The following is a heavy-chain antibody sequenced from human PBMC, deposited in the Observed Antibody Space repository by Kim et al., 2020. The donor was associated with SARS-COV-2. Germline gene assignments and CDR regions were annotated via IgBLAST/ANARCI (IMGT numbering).Heavy chain of an antibody. CDR2: ISGSGGST. CDR3: AKHFFGAARPGYFQH. D-gene: IGHD6-6*01. Sequence: GGSLRLSCAASGFTFSSYAMSWVRQAPGKGLEWVSAISGSGGSTYYADCVKGRFTISRDNSKNTLYLQMNSLRAEDTAVYYCAKHFFGAARPGYFQHWGQGTLVTVSS. V-gene: IGHV3-23*01. CDR1: GFTFSSYA. J-gene: IGHJ1*01.